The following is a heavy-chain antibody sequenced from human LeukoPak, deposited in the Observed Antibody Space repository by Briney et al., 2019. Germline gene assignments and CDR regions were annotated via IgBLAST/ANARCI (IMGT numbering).Heavy chain of an antibody. CDR2: ISGSGGTT. V-gene: IGHV3-23*01. D-gene: IGHD6-13*01. CDR1: GFTFSSYA. J-gene: IGHJ4*02. CDR3: PKRSPNDY. Sequence: GGSLSLSCAASGFTFSSYAMSWVRQAPGKGLEWVSAISGSGGTTYYADSVKGRFTISRANSKNTLYLQMNSLTAEHTAVYYCPKRSPNDYWGQGTLVTVSS.